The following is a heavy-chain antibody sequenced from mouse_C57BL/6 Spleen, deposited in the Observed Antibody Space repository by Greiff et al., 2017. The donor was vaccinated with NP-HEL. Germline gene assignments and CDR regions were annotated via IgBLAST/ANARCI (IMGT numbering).Heavy chain of an antibody. CDR3: APLRTLAY. D-gene: IGHD1-1*01. J-gene: IGHJ3*01. CDR1: GYAFSSSW. CDR2: IYPGDGDT. Sequence: QVQLQQSGPELVKPGASVKISCKASGYAFSSSWMNWVKQRPGKGLEWIGRIYPGDGDTNYNGKFKGKATLTADKSSSTAYMQLSSLTSEDSAVYFCAPLRTLAYWGQGTLVTVSA. V-gene: IGHV1-82*01.